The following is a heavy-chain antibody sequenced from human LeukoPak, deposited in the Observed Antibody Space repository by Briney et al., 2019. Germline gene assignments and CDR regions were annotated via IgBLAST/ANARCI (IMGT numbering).Heavy chain of an antibody. V-gene: IGHV3-30*01. J-gene: IGHJ6*03. CDR3: AREGRIAAAGTRSYYYYYMDA. D-gene: IGHD6-13*01. CDR1: GFTFSSYA. Sequence: SGGSLRLSCAASGFTFSSYAMHWVRQAPGKGLEWVAVISYDGSNKYYADSVKGRFTISRDNTKNTLYLQMNSLRAEDTAVYYCAREGRIAAAGTRSYYYYYMDAWGKGTTVTVSS. CDR2: ISYDGSNK.